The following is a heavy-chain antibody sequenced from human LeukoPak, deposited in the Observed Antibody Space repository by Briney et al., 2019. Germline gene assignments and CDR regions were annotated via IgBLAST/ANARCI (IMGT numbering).Heavy chain of an antibody. CDR2: INPSGGST. CDR1: GYIFTSYG. V-gene: IGHV1-46*01. Sequence: ASVKVSCKASGYIFTSYGISWVRQAPGQGLEWMGIINPSGGSTSYTQKFQGRVTMTRDTSTSTVYMELSSLRSEDTAVYYCARADHDAFDIWGQGKMVTVSS. CDR3: ARADHDAFDI. J-gene: IGHJ3*02.